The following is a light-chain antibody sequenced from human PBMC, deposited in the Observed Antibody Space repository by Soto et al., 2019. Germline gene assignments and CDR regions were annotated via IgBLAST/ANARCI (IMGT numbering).Light chain of an antibody. J-gene: IGKJ4*01. CDR2: GVF. V-gene: IGKV3-15*01. CDR3: QQYKNWPPLT. CDR1: QSVSYN. Sequence: EIVMTQSPATLSVSPGERATLSCRASQSVSYNLAWYRQKPGQGPRLLIYGVFTRATGIPARFSGSGSGTEFTLTISSLQSEDFGVYYCQQYKNWPPLTFGGGTKVEIK.